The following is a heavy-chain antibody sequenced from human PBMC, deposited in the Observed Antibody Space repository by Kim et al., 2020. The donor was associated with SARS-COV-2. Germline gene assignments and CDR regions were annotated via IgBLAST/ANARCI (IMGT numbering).Heavy chain of an antibody. Sequence: SETLSLTCAVSGASISTNNWWSCVRQPPGKRLEWIGEIHHSGNTNYNPSLKSRVSMSVDKSKNQFSLKLNSVTAADTAVYYCARLRTDTGQYFRFDYWGQGTLVTVSS. CDR3: ARLRTDTGQYFRFDY. J-gene: IGHJ4*02. CDR1: GASISTNNW. D-gene: IGHD2-8*02. CDR2: IHHSGNT. V-gene: IGHV4-4*02.